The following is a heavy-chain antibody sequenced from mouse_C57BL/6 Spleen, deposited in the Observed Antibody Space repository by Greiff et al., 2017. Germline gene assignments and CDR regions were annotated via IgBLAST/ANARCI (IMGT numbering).Heavy chain of an antibody. J-gene: IGHJ4*01. CDR1: GFSLSTFGMG. Sequence: QVTLKVSGPGILQPSPTLSLTCSFSGFSLSTFGMGVGWIRQPSGKGLEWLAHIWWDDDKYYNPALKSRLTISKATSKNQVFLKTANVDTADTATYYCVRYDYDEEGSYAMDYWGQGTSVTVSS. V-gene: IGHV8-8*01. D-gene: IGHD2-4*01. CDR2: IWWDDDK. CDR3: VRYDYDEEGSYAMDY.